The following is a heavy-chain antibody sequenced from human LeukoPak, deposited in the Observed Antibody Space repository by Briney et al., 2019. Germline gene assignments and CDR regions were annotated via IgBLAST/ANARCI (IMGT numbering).Heavy chain of an antibody. CDR1: GFTFSSYW. Sequence: GGSVRLSCAASGFTFSSYWMHWVRQAPGKGLVWVSRINSDGSSTSYADSVKGRFTISRDNAKNTLYLQMNSLRAEDTAVYYCARGGIWTYYYDSSGYSGWFDPWGQGTLVTVSS. CDR3: ARGGIWTYYYDSSGYSGWFDP. D-gene: IGHD3-22*01. CDR2: INSDGSST. V-gene: IGHV3-74*01. J-gene: IGHJ5*02.